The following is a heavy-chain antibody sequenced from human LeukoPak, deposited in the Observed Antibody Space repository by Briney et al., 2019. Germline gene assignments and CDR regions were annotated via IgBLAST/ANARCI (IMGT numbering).Heavy chain of an antibody. V-gene: IGHV3-23*01. CDR2: ISGSGGST. CDR1: AFTFSSYV. J-gene: IGHJ4*02. Sequence: GGSLRLSCATSAFTFSSYVMSWVRQAPGKGLEWVSAISGSGGSTYYADSVKGRFTISRDNSKNTLYLQMNSLRAEDTAVYYCAKDRLQWLANPSGDYWGQGTLVTVSS. CDR3: AKDRLQWLANPSGDY. D-gene: IGHD6-19*01.